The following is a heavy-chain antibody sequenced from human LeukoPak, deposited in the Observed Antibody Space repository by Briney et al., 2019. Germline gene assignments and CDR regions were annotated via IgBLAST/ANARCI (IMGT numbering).Heavy chain of an antibody. CDR1: GFTFSSYE. J-gene: IGHJ4*02. Sequence: GGSLRLSCAASGFTFSSYEMNWVRQAPGKGLEWVSYISSSGSTIYYADSVKGRFTISRDNAKNSLYLQMNSLRAEDKAVYYCARVLPYGDYDYYFDYWGQGTLVTVSS. CDR2: ISSSGSTI. CDR3: ARVLPYGDYDYYFDY. V-gene: IGHV3-48*03. D-gene: IGHD4-17*01.